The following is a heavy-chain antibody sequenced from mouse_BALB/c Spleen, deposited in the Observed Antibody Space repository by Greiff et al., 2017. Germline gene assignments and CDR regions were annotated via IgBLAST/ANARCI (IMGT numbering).Heavy chain of an antibody. CDR1: GFSLTSYG. V-gene: IGHV2-2*02. CDR2: IWSGGST. Sequence: QVQLKESGPGLVQPSQSLSITCTVSGFSLTSYGVHWVRQSPGKGLEWLGVIWSGGSTDYNAAFISRLSISKDNSKSQVFFKMNSLQANDTAIYYCAREENYRYGYAMDYWGQGTSVTVSS. J-gene: IGHJ4*01. D-gene: IGHD2-14*01. CDR3: AREENYRYGYAMDY.